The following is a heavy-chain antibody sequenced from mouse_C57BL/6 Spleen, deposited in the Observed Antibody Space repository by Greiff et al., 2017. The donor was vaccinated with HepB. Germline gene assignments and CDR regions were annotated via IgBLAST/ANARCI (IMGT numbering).Heavy chain of an antibody. CDR2: IHPNSGST. J-gene: IGHJ4*01. D-gene: IGHD4-1*01. V-gene: IGHV1-64*01. CDR3: ARDWDRAMDY. CDR1: GYTFTSYW. Sequence: QVQLQQPGAELVKPGASVKLSCKASGYTFTSYWMHWVKQRPGQGLEWIGMIHPNSGSTNYNEKFKSKATLTVDKSSSTAYMQLSSLTAEDSAVYYCARDWDRAMDYWGQGTSVTVSS.